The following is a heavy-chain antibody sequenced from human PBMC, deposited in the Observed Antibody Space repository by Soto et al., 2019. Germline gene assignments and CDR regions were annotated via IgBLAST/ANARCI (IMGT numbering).Heavy chain of an antibody. V-gene: IGHV1-3*01. CDR2: INAGNGNT. J-gene: IGHJ4*02. CDR3: ASHLLEQWLVDY. Sequence: ASVKVSCKASGYAFTSYAMHWVRQAPGQRLEWMGWINAGNGNTKYSQKFQGRVTITRDTSASTAYMELSSLRSEDTAVYYCASHLLEQWLVDYWGQGTLVTVSS. CDR1: GYAFTSYA. D-gene: IGHD6-19*01.